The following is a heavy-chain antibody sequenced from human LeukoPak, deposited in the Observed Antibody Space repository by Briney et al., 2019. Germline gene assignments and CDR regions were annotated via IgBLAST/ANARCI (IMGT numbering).Heavy chain of an antibody. D-gene: IGHD2-2*01. CDR1: GFTFSSYW. Sequence: GGSLRLSCAASGFTFSSYWMNWVRQAPGQGLVWVSHINTDGRTTTYADSVKGRFTVSRDNARNTLYLEMNRLRAEDTAVYYCARDNAYMFDYWGQGTQVTVSS. CDR3: ARDNAYMFDY. J-gene: IGHJ4*02. V-gene: IGHV3-74*01. CDR2: INTDGRTT.